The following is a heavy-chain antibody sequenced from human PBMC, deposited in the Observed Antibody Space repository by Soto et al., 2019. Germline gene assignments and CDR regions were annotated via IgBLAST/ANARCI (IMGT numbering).Heavy chain of an antibody. J-gene: IGHJ3*02. D-gene: IGHD6-13*01. CDR3: ARDDAAGGLDVFDI. Sequence: GGSLRLSCAASGFSFSNSWMSWVRQAPGKGLEWVANIKQDGSEKYYVDSVKGRFTISRDNAKNSLFLQMNSLRAEDTAVYYCARDDAAGGLDVFDIWGQGTMVTVSS. CDR2: IKQDGSEK. V-gene: IGHV3-7*05. CDR1: GFSFSNSW.